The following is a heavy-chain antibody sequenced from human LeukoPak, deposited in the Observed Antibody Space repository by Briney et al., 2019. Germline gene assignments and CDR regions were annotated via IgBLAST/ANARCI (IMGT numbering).Heavy chain of an antibody. CDR1: GGSISGYY. CDR3: ARDLVVPAATRDYYMDV. D-gene: IGHD2-2*01. CDR2: IYYSGST. V-gene: IGHV4-59*01. J-gene: IGHJ6*03. Sequence: SETLSLTCTVSGGSISGYYWSWIRQPPGKGLEWIGYIYYSGSTNYNPSLKSRVTISVDTSKNPFSLKLSSVTAADTAVYYCARDLVVPAATRDYYMDVWGKGTTVTVSS.